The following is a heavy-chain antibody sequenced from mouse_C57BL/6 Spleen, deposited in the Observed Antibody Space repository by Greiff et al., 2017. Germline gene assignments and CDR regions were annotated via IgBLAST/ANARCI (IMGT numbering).Heavy chain of an antibody. CDR2: IDPETGGT. Sequence: VQLQPSGAELVRPGASVTLSCKASGYTFTDYEMHWVKQTPLHGLEWIGAIDPETGGTAYNQKFKGKAILTADKSSSTAYMELRSLTSEDSAVYYCTRIYYYGLAYGGQGTLVTVSA. CDR3: TRIYYYGLAY. V-gene: IGHV1-15*01. D-gene: IGHD1-1*01. J-gene: IGHJ3*01. CDR1: GYTFTDYE.